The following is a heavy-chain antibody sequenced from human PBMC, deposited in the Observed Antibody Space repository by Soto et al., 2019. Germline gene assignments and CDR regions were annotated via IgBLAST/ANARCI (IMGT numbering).Heavy chain of an antibody. CDR1: GFTFSSYA. Sequence: QVQLVESGGGVVQPGRSLRLSCAASGFTFSSYAMHWVRQAPGKGLEWVAVISYDGSNKCYADSVKGRFTISRDNSKNTLYLPMNSLRAEDTAVYYCARELAEWLFLDVWGQGTTVTVSS. CDR3: ARELAEWLFLDV. D-gene: IGHD3-3*01. J-gene: IGHJ6*02. V-gene: IGHV3-30-3*01. CDR2: ISYDGSNK.